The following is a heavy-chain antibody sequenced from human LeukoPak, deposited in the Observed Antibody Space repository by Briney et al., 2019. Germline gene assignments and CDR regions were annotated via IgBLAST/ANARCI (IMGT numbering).Heavy chain of an antibody. J-gene: IGHJ2*01. CDR1: GGSISSGSYY. CDR2: IYTSGST. Sequence: SQTLSLTCTVPGGSISSGSYYWSWIRQPAGKGLEWIGRIYTSGSTNYNPSLKSRVTISVDTSKNQFSLKLSSVTAADTAVYYCARDIGGAIFGVVIANWYFDLWGRGTLVTVSS. D-gene: IGHD3-3*01. V-gene: IGHV4-61*02. CDR3: ARDIGGAIFGVVIANWYFDL.